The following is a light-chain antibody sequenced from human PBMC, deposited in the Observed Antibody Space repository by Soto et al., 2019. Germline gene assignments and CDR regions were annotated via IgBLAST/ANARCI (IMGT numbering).Light chain of an antibody. CDR3: TSYTSNTTGV. J-gene: IGLJ3*02. Sequence: QSVLTQPAAVSGPPGQSITISCTGTSSDIGRYNYVSWYQQHPGKAPKLVIYEVRNRPSGISNRFSASKSGNTASLTISGLQAEDEADYYCTSYTSNTTGVFGGGTQLTVL. V-gene: IGLV2-14*01. CDR2: EVR. CDR1: SSDIGRYNY.